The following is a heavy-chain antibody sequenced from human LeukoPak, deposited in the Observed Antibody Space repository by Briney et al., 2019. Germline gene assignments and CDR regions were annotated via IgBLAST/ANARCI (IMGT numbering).Heavy chain of an antibody. D-gene: IGHD2-2*01. J-gene: IGHJ4*02. CDR2: INPNSGGT. CDR3: ARGDIVVVPAAMGGY. V-gene: IGHV1-2*02. Sequence: ASVKVSCKASGYTFTGYYMHWVRQAPGQGLEWMGWINPNSGGTNYAQKFQGRVTMTRDTSISTAYMELSRLRSDDTAVYYCARGDIVVVPAAMGGYWGQGTLVTVSS. CDR1: GYTFTGYY.